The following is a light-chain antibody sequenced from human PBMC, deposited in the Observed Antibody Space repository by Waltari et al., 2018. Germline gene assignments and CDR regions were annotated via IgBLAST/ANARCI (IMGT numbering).Light chain of an antibody. CDR3: QQYQPWSPIT. CDR1: RSVRTN. J-gene: IGKJ4*01. CDR2: DFS. Sequence: EILLRQSPATLSVSPGEPVSLSCRASRSVRTNLAWYQQKPGEVPRLLIYDFSTRAAGVPARFSGSGSGTEFFLSISGLQSEDFATYYCQQYQPWSPITFGGGTKV. V-gene: IGKV3-15*01.